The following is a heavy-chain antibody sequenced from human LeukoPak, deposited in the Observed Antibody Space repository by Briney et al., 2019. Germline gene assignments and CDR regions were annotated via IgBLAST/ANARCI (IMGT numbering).Heavy chain of an antibody. CDR2: ISYSGST. J-gene: IGHJ4*02. Sequence: SETLSLTCTVSGGSISSDGYYWTWIRQDPGKGLEWIGYISYSGSTYYNPSLKSRVTISVDTSKNQFSLKLSSVTAADTAVYYCASGDGYNIGAYYFDYWGQGTLVTVSS. CDR3: ASGDGYNIGAYYFDY. V-gene: IGHV4-39*01. D-gene: IGHD5-24*01. CDR1: GGSISSDGYY.